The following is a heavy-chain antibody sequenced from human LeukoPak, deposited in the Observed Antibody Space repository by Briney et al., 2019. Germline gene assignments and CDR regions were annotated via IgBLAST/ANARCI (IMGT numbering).Heavy chain of an antibody. Sequence: PGGSLRLSCAASGFTVRSTYMSWVRQAPGKGLEWVSIIYAGGSAYCADSVKGRFTISRDNSKNTLYLQMNSLRAEDTAVYYCATGRWLRLFDYWGQGTLVTVSS. CDR1: GFTVRSTY. J-gene: IGHJ4*02. V-gene: IGHV3-66*01. CDR3: ATGRWLRLFDY. D-gene: IGHD5-24*01. CDR2: IYAGGSA.